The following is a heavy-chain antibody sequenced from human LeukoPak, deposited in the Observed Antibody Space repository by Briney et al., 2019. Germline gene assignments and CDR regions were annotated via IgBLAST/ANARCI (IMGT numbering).Heavy chain of an antibody. Sequence: SVKVSFKASGYTFPSYGISWVRQAPGQGLEGMGCISAYNGNPNFAQKLQGRVTMTTDTYTSTAYMELRSLRSDDTAVYYCARDPLSSWATLGYYYMDVWGKGTTVTVSS. CDR2: ISAYNGNP. V-gene: IGHV1-18*01. CDR3: ARDPLSSWATLGYYYMDV. CDR1: GYTFPSYG. J-gene: IGHJ6*03. D-gene: IGHD6-13*01.